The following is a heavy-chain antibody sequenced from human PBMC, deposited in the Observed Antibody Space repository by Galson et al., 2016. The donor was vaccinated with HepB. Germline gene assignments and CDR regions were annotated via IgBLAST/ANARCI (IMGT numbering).Heavy chain of an antibody. CDR3: AKDMGRGTSYYFYGMDV. CDR1: GFTLDNYA. D-gene: IGHD3/OR15-3a*01. V-gene: IGHV3-9*01. Sequence: SLRLSCAASGFTLDNYAMHWVRQAPGKGLEWVSGISWNSGAIGYADSVKGRFTVSRDNAKNSLYLQMNSLRAEDTALYYCAKDMGRGTSYYFYGMDVWGKGTTVTVSS. CDR2: ISWNSGAI. J-gene: IGHJ6*04.